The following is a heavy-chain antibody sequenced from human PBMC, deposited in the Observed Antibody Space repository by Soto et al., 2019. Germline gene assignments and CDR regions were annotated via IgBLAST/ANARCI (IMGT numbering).Heavy chain of an antibody. D-gene: IGHD2-2*01. Sequence: SETLSLTCTVSGGSISSYYWSWIRQPPGKGLEWIGYIHYSGSTKSNPSLKSRVAISVDTSRNQVSLKLSSVTAADSAVYFCARARYQLLHPYYYGMDVWGQGTTVTVSS. CDR3: ARARYQLLHPYYYGMDV. CDR1: GGSISSYY. J-gene: IGHJ6*02. V-gene: IGHV4-59*13. CDR2: IHYSGST.